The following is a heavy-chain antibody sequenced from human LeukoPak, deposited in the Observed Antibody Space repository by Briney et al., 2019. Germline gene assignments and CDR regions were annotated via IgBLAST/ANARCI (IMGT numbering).Heavy chain of an antibody. CDR2: ISAYNGNT. D-gene: IGHD4-17*01. Sequence: ASVKVSCKASGYTFSSYGLTWVRQAPGQGLEWMGWISAYNGNTNYAQKLQGRVTLTTDTSTSTAYMELRSLRSDDTAVYYCARGGMTTKLDYWGQGTLVTVSS. CDR3: ARGGMTTKLDY. V-gene: IGHV1-18*01. J-gene: IGHJ4*02. CDR1: GYTFSSYG.